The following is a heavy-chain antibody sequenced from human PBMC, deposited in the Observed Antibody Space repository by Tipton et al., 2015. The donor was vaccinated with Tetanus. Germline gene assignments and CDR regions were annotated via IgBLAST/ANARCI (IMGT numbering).Heavy chain of an antibody. CDR2: IYYSGST. Sequence: TLSLTCTVSGGSISSGGYYWSWIRQHPGKGLEWIGYIYYSGSTNYNPSLKSRVTISVDTSKNQFSLKLSSVTAADTAVYYCARGRGGVVGATMAYFDYWGQGTLVTVSS. V-gene: IGHV4-61*08. J-gene: IGHJ4*02. CDR3: ARGRGGVVGATMAYFDY. CDR1: GGSISSGGYY. D-gene: IGHD1-26*01.